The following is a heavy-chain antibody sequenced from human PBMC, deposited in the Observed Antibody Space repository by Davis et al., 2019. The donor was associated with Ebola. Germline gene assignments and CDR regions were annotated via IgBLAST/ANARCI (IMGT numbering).Heavy chain of an antibody. CDR2: IKGDGPST. J-gene: IGHJ6*02. Sequence: HTGGSLRLSCAASGFTFSNYWMHWVRQAPGKGLVWVSRIKGDGPSTDYADSVKGRFTISRDNSNNTLYLQMNSLRAEDSAVYFCAREGQLYSHYYYGLDVWGQGTTVTVSS. V-gene: IGHV3-74*01. CDR1: GFTFSNYW. CDR3: AREGQLYSHYYYGLDV. D-gene: IGHD2-15*01.